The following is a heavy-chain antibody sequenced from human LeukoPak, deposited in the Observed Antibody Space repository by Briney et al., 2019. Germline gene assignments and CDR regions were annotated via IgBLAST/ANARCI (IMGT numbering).Heavy chain of an antibody. CDR3: ARDFRDYGDYRYFDY. CDR1: GASISRSDYY. CDR2: IYFSGTT. D-gene: IGHD4-17*01. J-gene: IGHJ4*02. Sequence: SETLSLTCTVSGASISRSDYYWGWIRQPPGQGLEWIGSIYFSGTTYYNLSLKSRVTISVDTSKNLFSLEMSSVTAADTAVYYCARDFRDYGDYRYFDYWGQGILVTVSS. V-gene: IGHV4-39*07.